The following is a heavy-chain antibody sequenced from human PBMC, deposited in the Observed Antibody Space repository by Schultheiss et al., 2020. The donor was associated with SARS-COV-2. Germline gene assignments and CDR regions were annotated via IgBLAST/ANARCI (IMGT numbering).Heavy chain of an antibody. Sequence: GGSLRLSCSASGFIFSHNAMHWVRQAPGKGLEWVLSITSNGDETYYADSVRGRFTISRDNSKSTHFLQMNSLRAEDTAIYYCAQHRQALFSKDVFDSWGQVTMFTFSS. CDR3: AQHRQALFSKDVFDS. J-gene: IGHJ3*01. CDR1: GFIFSHNA. V-gene: IGHV3-23*01. CDR2: ITSNGDET.